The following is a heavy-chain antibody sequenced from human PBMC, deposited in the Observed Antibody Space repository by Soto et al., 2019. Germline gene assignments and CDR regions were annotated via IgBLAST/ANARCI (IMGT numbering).Heavy chain of an antibody. CDR3: ARAYCSSTSCRNWFDP. Sequence: ASVKVSCKASGYTFTSYGIGWVRQAPGQGLEWMGWISAYNGNTNYAQKLQGRVTMTTDTSTSTAYMELRSLRSDDTAVYYCARAYCSSTSCRNWFDPWGQGTLVTVSS. CDR2: ISAYNGNT. J-gene: IGHJ5*02. V-gene: IGHV1-18*01. CDR1: GYTFTSYG. D-gene: IGHD2-2*01.